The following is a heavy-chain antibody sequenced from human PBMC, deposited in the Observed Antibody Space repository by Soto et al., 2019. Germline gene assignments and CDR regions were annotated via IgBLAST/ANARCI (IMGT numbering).Heavy chain of an antibody. CDR1: GGSINYYY. V-gene: IGHV4-59*01. D-gene: IGHD4-17*01. CDR3: ARSTSRYGYYAFDP. Sequence: SETLALTCTDSGGSINYYYWTWIRQPPGKGLEWIGYIYYSGSTNYNPSLKSRVTISVDTSKNQFSLKLTSVTAADTAIYYCARSTSRYGYYAFDPWGQGTLVTVSS. J-gene: IGHJ5*02. CDR2: IYYSGST.